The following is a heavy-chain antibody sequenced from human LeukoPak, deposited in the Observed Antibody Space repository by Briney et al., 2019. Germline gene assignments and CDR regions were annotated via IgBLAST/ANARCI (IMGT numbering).Heavy chain of an antibody. J-gene: IGHJ3*02. CDR3: ARAPHYDYVWGSPGAFDI. D-gene: IGHD3-16*01. CDR2: IYPGDSDT. V-gene: IGHV5-51*01. Sequence: GEALKISCKGSGHSFTSYRIGWVRQMPGKGLEWMGIIYPGDSDTRYSPSFQGEVTTSADKSISTAYLQWSRLKGSDTAMYYCARAPHYDYVWGSPGAFDIWGQGTMVTVSS. CDR1: GHSFTSYR.